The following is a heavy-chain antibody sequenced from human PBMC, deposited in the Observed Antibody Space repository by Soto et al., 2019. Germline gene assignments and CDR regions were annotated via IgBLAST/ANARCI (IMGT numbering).Heavy chain of an antibody. CDR2: IYYSGST. V-gene: IGHV4-39*01. Sequence: SETLSLTCTVSGGSISSSSYYWGWIRQPPGKGLEWIGSIYYSGSTYYNPSLKSRVTISVDTSKNQFSLKLSSVTAADTAVYYCARHPRSSGWYDNRGAACDYWGQGTLVTVSS. D-gene: IGHD6-19*01. CDR1: GGSISSSSYY. CDR3: ARHPRSSGWYDNRGAACDY. J-gene: IGHJ4*02.